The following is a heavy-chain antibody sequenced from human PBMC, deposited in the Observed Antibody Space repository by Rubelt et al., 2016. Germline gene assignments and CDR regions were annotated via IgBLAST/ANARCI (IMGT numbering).Heavy chain of an antibody. CDR2: INHSGST. D-gene: IGHD4-11*01. Sequence: VQLVESGGGLVQPGGSLRLSCTASGFTFGDYAMSWFRQAPGKGLEWIGEINHSGSTNYNPSLKSRVTISVDTSKNQFSLKLSSVTAADTAVYYCATQRQYSNYLDYWGQGTLVTVSS. J-gene: IGHJ4*02. CDR3: ATQRQYSNYLDY. CDR1: GFTFGDYA. V-gene: IGHV4-34*08.